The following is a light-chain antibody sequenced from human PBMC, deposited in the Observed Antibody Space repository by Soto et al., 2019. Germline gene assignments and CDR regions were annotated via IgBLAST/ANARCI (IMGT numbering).Light chain of an antibody. CDR1: QSIGYY. CDR2: DAS. Sequence: EFVLTQSPGTLSLSPGERASISCRASQSIGYYLAWYQQKAGQAPRLLIYDASNRATGIPARFSGSGSGTDFTLTISSLEPEDFAVYYCQQRSDWPPTFGQGTKVDIK. V-gene: IGKV3-11*01. J-gene: IGKJ1*01. CDR3: QQRSDWPPT.